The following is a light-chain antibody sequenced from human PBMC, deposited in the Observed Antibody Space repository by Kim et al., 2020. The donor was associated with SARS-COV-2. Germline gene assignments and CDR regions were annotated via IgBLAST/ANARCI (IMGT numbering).Light chain of an antibody. Sequence: GQSVTISGTGTSSDVGGHNYVSWYQQHPGKAPKLMIYDVTKRPSGVPNRFSGSKSGNTASLTISGLQAEDEADYYCSSYAGSSSLVFGGGTQLTVL. V-gene: IGLV2-8*01. CDR1: SSDVGGHNY. CDR2: DVT. CDR3: SSYAGSSSLV. J-gene: IGLJ3*02.